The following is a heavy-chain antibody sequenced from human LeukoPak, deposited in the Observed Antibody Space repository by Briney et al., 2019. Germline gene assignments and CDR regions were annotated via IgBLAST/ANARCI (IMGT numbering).Heavy chain of an antibody. J-gene: IGHJ4*02. CDR3: AHQNYDILTGFWNTGLDY. Sequence: GSGPTLVNPTQTLTLTCTFSGFSLTTSGVAVGWIRQPPGKALEWLALIYWNDDKRYSPSLKTRLAITRDTSKNHVVLTLTNTDPVDTGTYYCAHQNYDILTGFWNTGLDYWGQGTLVTVSS. D-gene: IGHD3-9*01. CDR1: GFSLTTSGVA. V-gene: IGHV2-5*01. CDR2: IYWNDDK.